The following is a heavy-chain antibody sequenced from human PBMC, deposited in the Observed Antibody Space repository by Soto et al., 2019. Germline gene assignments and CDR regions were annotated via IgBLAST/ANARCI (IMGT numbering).Heavy chain of an antibody. J-gene: IGHJ3*02. D-gene: IGHD4-17*01. V-gene: IGHV3-30*18. CDR1: GFTFSSYG. Sequence: GGSLRLSCAASGFTFSSYGMHWVRQAPGKGLEWVAVISYDGSNKYYADSVKGRFTISRDNSKNTLYLQMNSLRAEDTAVYYCAKVGAGDYFGDAFDIWGQGTMVTVSS. CDR2: ISYDGSNK. CDR3: AKVGAGDYFGDAFDI.